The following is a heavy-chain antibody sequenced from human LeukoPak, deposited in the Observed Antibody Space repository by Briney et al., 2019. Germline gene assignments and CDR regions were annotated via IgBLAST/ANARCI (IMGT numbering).Heavy chain of an antibody. D-gene: IGHD1-1*01. CDR1: GYTFTSYY. CDR3: AKRAIQFWDDREFDS. Sequence: ASVKVSCKASGYTFTSYYMHWVRQAPGQGLEWMGIINPSGGSTGYAQKFQGRVTMTRDTSTSTVYMELSSLRSEDTAVYYCAKRAIQFWDDREFDSWGQGTLVTVSS. CDR2: INPSGGST. J-gene: IGHJ4*02. V-gene: IGHV1-46*01.